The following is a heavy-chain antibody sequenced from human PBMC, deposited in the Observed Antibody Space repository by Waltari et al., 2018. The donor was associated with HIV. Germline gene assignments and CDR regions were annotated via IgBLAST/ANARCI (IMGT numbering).Heavy chain of an antibody. CDR2: ISGSGRST. V-gene: IGHV3-23*01. D-gene: IGHD2-21*02. CDR3: AKDCGGDCYMD. CDR1: GLTFSSYA. Sequence: EVQLLESGGGLVQPGGSLRLSCAASGLTFSSYAMSWVRQAPGKGLEWFSAISGSGRSTYYADSVKGRFTISRDNSKNTVYLQMNSLRAEDTALYYCAKDCGGDCYMDWGQGTLVTVSS. J-gene: IGHJ4*02.